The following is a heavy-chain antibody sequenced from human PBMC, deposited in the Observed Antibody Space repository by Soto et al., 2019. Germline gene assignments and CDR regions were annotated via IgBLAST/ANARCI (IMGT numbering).Heavy chain of an antibody. J-gene: IGHJ4*02. CDR1: GFTLSNYA. D-gene: IGHD1-26*01. Sequence: PGGSLRLSCAASGFTLSNYAINWVRQAPGKGLEWVSLVTGRGDTTFYADSVKGRFTISRDNSKNTLYLQMNSLRAEDTAVYFCATRGWDPGNYYFDYWGQGTLVTVSS. V-gene: IGHV3-23*01. CDR3: ATRGWDPGNYYFDY. CDR2: VTGRGDTT.